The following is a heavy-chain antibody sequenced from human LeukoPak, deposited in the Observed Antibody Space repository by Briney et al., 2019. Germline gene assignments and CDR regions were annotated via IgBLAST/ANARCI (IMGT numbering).Heavy chain of an antibody. Sequence: GGSLRLSCAASGFTFSSYSMNWVRQAPGKGLEWVGFIRSKAYGGTTEYAASVKGRFTISRDDSKNIAYLQMNSLKTEDTAVYYCTRDNRGSTSLDYWGQGTLVTVSS. CDR2: IRSKAYGGTT. J-gene: IGHJ4*02. CDR1: GFTFSSYS. CDR3: TRDNRGSTSLDY. D-gene: IGHD1-14*01. V-gene: IGHV3-49*04.